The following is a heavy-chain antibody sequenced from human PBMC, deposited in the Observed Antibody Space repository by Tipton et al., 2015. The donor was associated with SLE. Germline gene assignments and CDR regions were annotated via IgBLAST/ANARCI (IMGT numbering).Heavy chain of an antibody. J-gene: IGHJ4*02. V-gene: IGHV4-39*07. Sequence: TLSLTCTVSGGSLSSSYHYWGWIRQPPGKGLEWIGSIYYSGSTYYNPSLKSRVTISVDTSKNQFSLKRNSVTAADTAMYYCAREGGYHPYSFDYWGQGTLVTVSS. D-gene: IGHD5-12*01. CDR2: IYYSGST. CDR3: AREGGYHPYSFDY. CDR1: GGSLSSSYHY.